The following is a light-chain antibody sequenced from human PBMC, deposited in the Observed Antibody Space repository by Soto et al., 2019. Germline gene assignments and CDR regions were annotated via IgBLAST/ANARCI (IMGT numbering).Light chain of an antibody. CDR3: HYYGRSPLP. CDR2: GAS. CDR1: QRVSGSN. V-gene: IGKV3-20*01. J-gene: IGKJ4*01. Sequence: EIVLTQSPGTLSLSPGERVNISCRASQRVSGSNVGWYQQKPGQAPSLLIYGASKRTTGVPDRFSGSGSGTDFTLTTSRLEPEDFAVYYCHYYGRSPLPFGGGTKVEIK.